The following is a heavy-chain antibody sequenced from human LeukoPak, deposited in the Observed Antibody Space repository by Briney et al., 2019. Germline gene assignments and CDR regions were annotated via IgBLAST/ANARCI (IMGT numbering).Heavy chain of an antibody. CDR1: GYSFTGYY. CDR2: INPNSGGT. V-gene: IGHV1-2*02. Sequence: ASMKVSCKASGYSFTGYYMHWVRQAPGQGLEWMGCINPNSGGTDYAQKFQGRVTMTRDTSISTAYMELSSLKSDDTAVYYCARDRNSGSSLDIWGQGTMLTVSS. CDR3: ARDRNSGSSLDI. J-gene: IGHJ3*02. D-gene: IGHD6-6*01.